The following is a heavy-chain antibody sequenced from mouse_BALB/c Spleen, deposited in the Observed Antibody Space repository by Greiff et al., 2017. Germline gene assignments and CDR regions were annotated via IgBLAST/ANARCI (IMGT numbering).Heavy chain of an antibody. V-gene: IGHV1-15*01. D-gene: IGHD2-4*01. Sequence: QVQLQQSGAELVRPGASVTLSCKASGYTFTDYEMHWVKQTPVHGLEWIGAIDPETGGTAYNQKFKGKATLTADKSSSTAYMELRSLTSEDSAVYYCASIYYDYDAYAMDYWGQGTSVTVSS. J-gene: IGHJ4*01. CDR2: IDPETGGT. CDR1: GYTFTDYE. CDR3: ASIYYDYDAYAMDY.